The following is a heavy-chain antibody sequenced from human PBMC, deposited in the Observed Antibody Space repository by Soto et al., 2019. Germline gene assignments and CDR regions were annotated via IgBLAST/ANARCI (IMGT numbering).Heavy chain of an antibody. V-gene: IGHV3-23*01. Sequence: GGSLGLSCVASGFTFSTYAMSWVRQAPGKGLEWVSAVSGGGGSTYFADSVKGRFTISRDNSKNTLYLQMNSLRADDTAVYYCAKGYYSDSFEYWGQGTLVTVSS. J-gene: IGHJ4*02. D-gene: IGHD4-17*01. CDR1: GFTFSTYA. CDR3: AKGYYSDSFEY. CDR2: VSGGGGST.